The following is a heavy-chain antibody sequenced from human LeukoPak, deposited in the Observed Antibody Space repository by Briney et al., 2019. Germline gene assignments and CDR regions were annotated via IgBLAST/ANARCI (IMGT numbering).Heavy chain of an antibody. CDR1: GFSFNDAW. D-gene: IGHD2-15*01. CDR2: IKSDTDGETT. J-gene: IGHJ4*02. V-gene: IGHV3-15*01. Sequence: GGSLRLSCAVSGFSFNDAWMSWVRQAPGKGLEWVGRIKSDTDGETTDYAAPVKGRFTISRDDSRNTLYLQMTTLKTEDTALYYCTTDPHSGYCSGVSCYPYDYWGQGTLVTVSS. CDR3: TTDPHSGYCSGVSCYPYDY.